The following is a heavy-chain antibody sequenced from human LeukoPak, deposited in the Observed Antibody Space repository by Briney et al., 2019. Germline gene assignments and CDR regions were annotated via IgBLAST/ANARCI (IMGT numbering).Heavy chain of an antibody. J-gene: IGHJ1*01. CDR1: GGTFSSYA. Sequence: ASVKVSCKASGGTFSSYAIRWVRPSPGQGLEWMGRIIPIFGTANYAQKFQGSVTNTTDASTSTAYMELSSLRAETTALYFSARSTLGCGVSQEYFLHWGEGTLVTVSS. D-gene: IGHD5/OR15-5a*01. V-gene: IGHV1-69*05. CDR3: ARSTLGCGVSQEYFLH. CDR2: IIPIFGTA.